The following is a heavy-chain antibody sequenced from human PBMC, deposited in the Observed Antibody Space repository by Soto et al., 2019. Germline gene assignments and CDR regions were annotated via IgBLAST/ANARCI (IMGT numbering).Heavy chain of an antibody. V-gene: IGHV3-33*08. CDR2: IWYDGSNK. CDR1: GFTFSSYS. CDR3: ARADCTGAYCYSWPSNYGVYV. Sequence: PGGSLRLSCAASGFTFSSYSMNWVRQAPGKGLEWVAIIWYDGSNKYYADSVKGRFTISRDNSKNTLYLQMNSLRAEDTALYYCARADCTGAYCYSWPSNYGVYVWGKGTTVPVSS. J-gene: IGHJ6*04. D-gene: IGHD2-15*01.